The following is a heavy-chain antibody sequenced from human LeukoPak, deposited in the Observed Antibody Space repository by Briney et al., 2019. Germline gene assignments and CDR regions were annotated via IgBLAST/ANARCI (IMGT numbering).Heavy chain of an antibody. CDR3: ARSPTKRVIKDY. CDR2: IYYSGST. CDR1: GDSIFSTNW. Sequence: PSETLSLTCAVSGDSIFSTNWWSWVRQPPGKGLEWIGEIYYSGSTHYSPSLKSRVTISIDKSKNQFSLKLTSVTAADTAVYYCARSPTKRVIKDYWGQGILVTVSS. J-gene: IGHJ4*02. V-gene: IGHV4-4*02. D-gene: IGHD3-16*02.